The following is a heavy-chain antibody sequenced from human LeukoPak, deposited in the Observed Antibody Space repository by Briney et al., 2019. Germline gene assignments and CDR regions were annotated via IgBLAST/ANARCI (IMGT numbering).Heavy chain of an antibody. J-gene: IGHJ6*03. D-gene: IGHD3-3*01. CDR3: ARDLECFAEYYMVV. V-gene: IGHV4-59*01. CDR1: GASISSYY. Sequence: SETLSLTCTVSGASISSYYWSWIRQPPGKGLEWIGYIYYSGSTNYNPSLKSRVTISVDTSKNQFSLKLSYMTAEDTAVYYCARDLECFAEYYMVVWGKGTTVTVSS. CDR2: IYYSGST.